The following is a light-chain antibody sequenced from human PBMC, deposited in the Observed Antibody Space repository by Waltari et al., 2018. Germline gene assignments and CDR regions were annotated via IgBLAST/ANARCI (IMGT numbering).Light chain of an antibody. CDR2: TVS. CDR1: QDISNW. J-gene: IGKJ1*01. CDR3: QQASGLPWT. Sequence: DIQMTQSASSVFASVGDRVTIIGRASQDISNWLAWYQQKSGKAPKLLIHTVSTLQIGVPPRFSGSGSGTDFTLTISSLQPEDFATYFCQQASGLPWTFGQGTKVEIK. V-gene: IGKV1-12*01.